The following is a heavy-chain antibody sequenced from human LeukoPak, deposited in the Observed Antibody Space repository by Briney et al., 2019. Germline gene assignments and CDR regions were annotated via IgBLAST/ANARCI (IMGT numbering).Heavy chain of an antibody. CDR1: GFTFSSYA. D-gene: IGHD3-22*01. V-gene: IGHV3-30-3*01. CDR2: ISYDGSNK. J-gene: IGHJ4*02. CDR3: AREGITMIVQTYYIDY. Sequence: GRSLRLSCAASGFTFSSYAMHWVRQAPGKGLEWVAVISYDGSNKYYADSVKGRFTISRDNSKNTLYLQMNSLRAEDTAVYYCAREGITMIVQTYYIDYWGQGTLVTVSS.